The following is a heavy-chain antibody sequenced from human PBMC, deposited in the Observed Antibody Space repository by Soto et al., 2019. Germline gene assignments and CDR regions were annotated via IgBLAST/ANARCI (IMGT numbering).Heavy chain of an antibody. D-gene: IGHD3-10*01. CDR1: GFTFSSYA. Sequence: GGSLRLSCAASGFTFSSYAMSWVRQAPGKGLEWVSAISGSGGSTYYADSVKGRFTISRDNSKNTLYLQMNSLRAEDTAVYYCRRGGSGSYYAPYYYYGMDVWGQGTTVTVSS. CDR3: RRGGSGSYYAPYYYYGMDV. V-gene: IGHV3-23*01. CDR2: ISGSGGST. J-gene: IGHJ6*02.